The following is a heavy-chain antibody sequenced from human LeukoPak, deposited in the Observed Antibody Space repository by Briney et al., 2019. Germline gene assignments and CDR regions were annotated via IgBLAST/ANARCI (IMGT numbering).Heavy chain of an antibody. CDR2: ISYDGSNK. V-gene: IGHV3-30-3*01. Sequence: GGSLRLSCAASGFTFSSYAMHWVRQAPGKGLEWVAVISYDGSNKYYADSVKGRFTISRDNSKNTLYLQMNSLRVEDTAVYYCARDAGLDSYFDYWGQGTLVTVSS. D-gene: IGHD3-9*01. CDR3: ARDAGLDSYFDY. J-gene: IGHJ4*02. CDR1: GFTFSSYA.